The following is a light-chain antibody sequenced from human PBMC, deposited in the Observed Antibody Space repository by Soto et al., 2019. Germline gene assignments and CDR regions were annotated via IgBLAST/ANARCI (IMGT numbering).Light chain of an antibody. J-gene: IGLJ2*01. CDR3: CSFEASNNLL. V-gene: IGLV2-14*03. CDR2: DVS. CDR1: SIDVGGTNH. Sequence: QSALTQPASVSGSPGQSITISCSGTSIDVGGTNHVSWYLQHPGEAPKLIMYDVSNRPSGVSDRFFGSKADNTATLTVSGLQAEDEADYYCCSFEASNNLLFGGGTKLTVL.